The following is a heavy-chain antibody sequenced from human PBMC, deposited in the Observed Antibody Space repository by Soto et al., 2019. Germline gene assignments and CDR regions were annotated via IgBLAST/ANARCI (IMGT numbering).Heavy chain of an antibody. Sequence: GGSLRLSCAASGFTFSSYDMHWVRQATGKGLEWVSAIGTAGDTYYPGSVKGRFTISRENAKNSLYLQMNSLRAGDTAVYYCARSPGSYYMDVWGKGTTVTVSS. CDR1: GFTFSSYD. CDR3: ARSPGSYYMDV. D-gene: IGHD7-27*01. V-gene: IGHV3-13*01. CDR2: IGTAGDT. J-gene: IGHJ6*03.